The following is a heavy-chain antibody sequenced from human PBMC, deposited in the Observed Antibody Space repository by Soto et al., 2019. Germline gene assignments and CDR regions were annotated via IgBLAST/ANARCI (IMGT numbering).Heavy chain of an antibody. D-gene: IGHD6-6*01. CDR3: ARVGISSSDAFDI. V-gene: IGHV4-31*03. CDR1: GGSISSGGYY. J-gene: IGHJ3*02. Sequence: TLSLTCTVPGGSISSGGYYWSWIRQHPEKGLEWIGYIYYTGNTYYNASLKSRVTISVDTSNNQFSLKLSSVTAADTAVYYCARVGISSSDAFDIWGQGTTVTVSS. CDR2: IYYTGNT.